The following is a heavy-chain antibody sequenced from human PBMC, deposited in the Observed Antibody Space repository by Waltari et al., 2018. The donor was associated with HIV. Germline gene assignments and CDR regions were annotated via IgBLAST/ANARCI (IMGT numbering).Heavy chain of an antibody. CDR3: AREALYDSSGYYFDY. CDR2: IKQDESEK. D-gene: IGHD3-22*01. Sequence: EVQLVESGGGLVQPGVSLRLSREAPDFTFNNAWMTWVRQAPGKGLEWVANIKQDESEKYYVDSVKGRFTISRDNAKNSLFLQMNSLRAEDTAVYYCAREALYDSSGYYFDYWGQGTLVTVSS. CDR1: DFTFNNAW. J-gene: IGHJ4*02. V-gene: IGHV3-7*01.